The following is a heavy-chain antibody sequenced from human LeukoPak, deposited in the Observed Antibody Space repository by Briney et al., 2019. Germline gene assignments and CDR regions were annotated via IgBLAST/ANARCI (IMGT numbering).Heavy chain of an antibody. CDR2: INHSGST. V-gene: IGHV4-34*01. J-gene: IGHJ4*02. CDR3: ARGPSLLWFGELFD. Sequence: SETLSLTCAVYGGSFSGYYWSWIRQPPGEGLEWIGEINHSGSTNYNPSLKSRVTISVDTSKNQFSLKLSSVTAADTAVYYCARGPSLLWFGELFDWGQGTLVTVSS. D-gene: IGHD3-10*01. CDR1: GGSFSGYY.